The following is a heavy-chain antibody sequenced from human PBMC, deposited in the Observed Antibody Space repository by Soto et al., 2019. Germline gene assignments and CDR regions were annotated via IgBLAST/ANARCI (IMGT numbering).Heavy chain of an antibody. CDR2: IHYSGST. Sequence: PSETMSLTCVVAGASISSGGYYWSWISKHPGKGLEWIGYIHYSGSTYYDSSLKSRVTISVDTSKNQFSLKLSSVTAADTAVYYCASQHYYDSSGYYVVYWGQGTLVTVSS. CDR1: GASISSGGYY. V-gene: IGHV4-39*01. CDR3: ASQHYYDSSGYYVVY. D-gene: IGHD3-22*01. J-gene: IGHJ4*02.